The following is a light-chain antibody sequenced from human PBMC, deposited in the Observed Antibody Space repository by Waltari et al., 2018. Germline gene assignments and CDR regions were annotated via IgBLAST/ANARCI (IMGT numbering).Light chain of an antibody. CDR2: KAS. J-gene: IGKJ1*01. Sequence: DIQMTQSPYTLSASVGDRVTITCRASQSISSWLAWYKKKPGKAPKLLIYKASILESGVPSRFSGRGSGTEFTLTISSLQPDDFATYYCQQYNSYPWTFGQGTKVEIK. CDR3: QQYNSYPWT. CDR1: QSISSW. V-gene: IGKV1-5*03.